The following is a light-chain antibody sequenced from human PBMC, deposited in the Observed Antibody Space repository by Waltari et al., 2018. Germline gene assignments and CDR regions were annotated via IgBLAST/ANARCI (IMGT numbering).Light chain of an antibody. CDR2: GAS. Sequence: EIVMTQSPATLSVSPVEGAPLSCRASQSVSSNLAWYQNKPGQAPRLLIYGASTRATGIPARFSGSGSGTEFTLTISSLQSEDFAFYYCQQYNNWPPEDTFGQGTKLEIK. V-gene: IGKV3-15*01. CDR1: QSVSSN. CDR3: QQYNNWPPEDT. J-gene: IGKJ2*01.